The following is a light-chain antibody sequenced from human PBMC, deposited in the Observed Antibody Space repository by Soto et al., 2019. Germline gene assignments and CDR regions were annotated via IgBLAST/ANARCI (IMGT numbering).Light chain of an antibody. V-gene: IGLV1-51*01. Sequence: QSVLTQPPSVSAAPGQKVTISCSGSSSNIENNYVSWYQQLPGTAPKLLIYDNDKRPSGIPDRFSGSKSGTPATLGITGLQTGDEADYYCGTWDSSLSAGVFGGGTKLTVL. J-gene: IGLJ3*02. CDR2: DND. CDR1: SSNIENNY. CDR3: GTWDSSLSAGV.